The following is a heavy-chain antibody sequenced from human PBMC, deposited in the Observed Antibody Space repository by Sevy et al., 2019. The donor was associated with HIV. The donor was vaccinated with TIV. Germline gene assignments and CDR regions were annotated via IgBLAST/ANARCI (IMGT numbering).Heavy chain of an antibody. V-gene: IGHV3-7*03. CDR3: ARVDYYGSGSYYLNYYMDV. CDR2: IKQDGSEK. Sequence: GGSLRLSCAASGFTFSSYWMSWVRQAPGKGLEWVAKIKQDGSEKYYVDSVKGRFTISRDNAKNSLYLQMNSLRAEDTAVYYCARVDYYGSGSYYLNYYMDVWGKGTTVTVSS. D-gene: IGHD3-10*01. CDR1: GFTFSSYW. J-gene: IGHJ6*03.